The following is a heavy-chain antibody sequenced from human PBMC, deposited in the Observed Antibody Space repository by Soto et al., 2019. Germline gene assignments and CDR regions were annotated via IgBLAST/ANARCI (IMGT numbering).Heavy chain of an antibody. CDR3: ARAGLRYFDWLLHFDY. D-gene: IGHD3-9*01. J-gene: IGHJ4*02. Sequence: QVQLVQSGAEVKKPGASVKVSCKASGYTFTSYAMHWVRQAPGQRLEWMGWINAGNGNTKYSQKFQSRVTITRDTSASTAYMELSSLRSEDTAVYYCARAGLRYFDWLLHFDYWGQGTLVTVSS. V-gene: IGHV1-3*01. CDR2: INAGNGNT. CDR1: GYTFTSYA.